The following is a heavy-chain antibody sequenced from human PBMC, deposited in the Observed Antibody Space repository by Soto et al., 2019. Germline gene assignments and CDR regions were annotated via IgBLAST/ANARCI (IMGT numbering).Heavy chain of an antibody. CDR1: GFTFSSYA. CDR3: AKDPYSSGWWGYYFDY. CDR2: ISGSGGST. D-gene: IGHD6-19*01. V-gene: IGHV3-23*01. J-gene: IGHJ4*02. Sequence: PGGSLRLSCAASGFTFSSYAMSWVRQAPGKGLEWVSAISGSGGSTYYADSVKGRFTISRDNSKNTLYLQMNSLRAEDTAVYYCAKDPYSSGWWGYYFDYWGQGTLVTVSS.